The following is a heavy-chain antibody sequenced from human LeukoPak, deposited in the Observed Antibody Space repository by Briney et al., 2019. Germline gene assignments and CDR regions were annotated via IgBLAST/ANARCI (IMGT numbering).Heavy chain of an antibody. J-gene: IGHJ3*02. CDR1: GFTFSNYA. CDR3: ARDTAYAFDI. CDR2: IYSGGSA. Sequence: GGSLKLSCAASGFTFSNYAMSWVRQAPGKGLEWVSVIYSGGSAYYADSVKGRFTISRDNSKNTLYLQMNSLRAEDTAVYYCARDTAYAFDIWGQGTMVTVSS. V-gene: IGHV3-66*01. D-gene: IGHD5-18*01.